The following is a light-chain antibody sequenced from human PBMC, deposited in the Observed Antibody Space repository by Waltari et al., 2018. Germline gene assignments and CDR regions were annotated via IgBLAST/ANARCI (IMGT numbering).Light chain of an antibody. CDR2: AAS. Sequence: DLQMTQSPSSLSASVGDRVTISCRASKNIRSYLSWYQQKPGIAPKLVIYAASTLQSGVPSRFSGSGSGTNFTLTITSLQAEDFATYFCQASYTTPYSFGQGTRLEI. CDR1: KNIRSY. V-gene: IGKV1-39*01. J-gene: IGKJ2*03. CDR3: QASYTTPYS.